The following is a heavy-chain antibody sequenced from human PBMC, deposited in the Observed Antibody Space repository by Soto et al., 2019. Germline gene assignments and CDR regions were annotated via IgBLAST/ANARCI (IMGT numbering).Heavy chain of an antibody. CDR3: ARGLNWAPGDY. CDR1: GGSISSGGYY. V-gene: IGHV4-31*03. CDR2: IYYSGST. J-gene: IGHJ4*02. Sequence: QVQLQESGPGLVKPSQTLSLTCTVSGGSISSGGYYWSWIRQHPGKGLEWIGYIYYSGSTYYNPSLKSWVNLSINTSKNQFSLKLSSVTAADTAVYLCARGLNWAPGDYWGQGTLVTVSS. D-gene: IGHD7-27*01.